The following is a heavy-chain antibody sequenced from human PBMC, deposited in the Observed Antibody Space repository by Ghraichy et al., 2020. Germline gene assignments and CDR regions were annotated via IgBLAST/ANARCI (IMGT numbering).Heavy chain of an antibody. CDR1: GYSFPHYW. D-gene: IGHD3-3*01. J-gene: IGHJ4*02. Sequence: GESLNISCKVSGYSFPHYWIGWVRQMPGKGLEWMGIIYPGDSGTRYSPSFQGQVTISADKSISAAYLQWSSLRASDTAIYYCARLEFDFWSGYVGDFWGQGTLVTVSS. V-gene: IGHV5-51*01. CDR3: ARLEFDFWSGYVGDF. CDR2: IYPGDSGT.